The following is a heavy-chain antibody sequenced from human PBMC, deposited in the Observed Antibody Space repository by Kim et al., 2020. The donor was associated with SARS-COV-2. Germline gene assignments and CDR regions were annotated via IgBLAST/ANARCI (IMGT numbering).Heavy chain of an antibody. Sequence: SETLSLTCAVYGGSFSGYYWSWIRQPPGKGLEWIGEINHSGSTNYNPSLKSRVTISVDTSKNQFSLKLSSVTAADTAVYYCARARQWLVYAFDIWGQGTMVTVSS. D-gene: IGHD6-19*01. CDR2: INHSGST. CDR1: GGSFSGYY. J-gene: IGHJ3*02. CDR3: ARARQWLVYAFDI. V-gene: IGHV4-34*01.